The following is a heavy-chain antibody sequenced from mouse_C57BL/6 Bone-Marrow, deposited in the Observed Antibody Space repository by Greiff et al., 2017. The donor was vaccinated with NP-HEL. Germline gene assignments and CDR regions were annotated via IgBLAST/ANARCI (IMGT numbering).Heavy chain of an antibody. Sequence: EVQLQQSGPELVKPGASVKISCKASGYSFTDYNMNWVKQSNGKSLEWIGVINPNYGTTSYNQKFKGKATLTVDQSSSTAYMQLNSLTSEDSAVYYCARSSMVDYDAGSYYYAMDYWGQGTSVTVSS. D-gene: IGHD2-4*01. V-gene: IGHV1-39*01. CDR2: INPNYGTT. CDR3: ARSSMVDYDAGSYYYAMDY. J-gene: IGHJ4*01. CDR1: GYSFTDYN.